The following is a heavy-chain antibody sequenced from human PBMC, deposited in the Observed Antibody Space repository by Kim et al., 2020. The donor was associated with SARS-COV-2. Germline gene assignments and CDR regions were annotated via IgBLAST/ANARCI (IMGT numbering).Heavy chain of an antibody. CDR2: ISGAGGTT. V-gene: IGHV3-23*01. CDR1: GFTFNNYA. D-gene: IGHD3-10*01. Sequence: GGSLRLSCAASGFTFNNYALSWVRQAPGKGLEWVSGISGAGGTTYYADSVQGRFTISRDNSKNKLYLQVNSLRAEDTAVYYCAKDMVRGTPRADFDYWG. CDR3: AKDMVRGTPRADFDY. J-gene: IGHJ4*01.